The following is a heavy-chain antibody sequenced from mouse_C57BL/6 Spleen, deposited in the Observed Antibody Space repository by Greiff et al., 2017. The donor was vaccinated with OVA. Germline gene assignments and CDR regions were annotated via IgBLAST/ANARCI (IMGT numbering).Heavy chain of an antibody. J-gene: IGHJ2*01. CDR3: TVLRDDY. CDR2: IDPENGDT. D-gene: IGHD1-1*01. V-gene: IGHV14-4*01. Sequence: EVMLVESGAELVRPGASVKLSCTASGFNIKDDYMHWVKQRPEQGLEWIGWIDPENGDTEYASKFQGKATITADTSSNTAYLQLSSLTSEDTAVYYCTVLRDDYWGQGTTLTVSS. CDR1: GFNIKDDY.